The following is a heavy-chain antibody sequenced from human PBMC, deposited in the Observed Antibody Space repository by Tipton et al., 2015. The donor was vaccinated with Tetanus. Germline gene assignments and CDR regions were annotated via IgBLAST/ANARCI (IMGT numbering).Heavy chain of an antibody. D-gene: IGHD3-3*01. CDR3: ARQVDWTNYTSATFDY. V-gene: IGHV4-30-2*03. Sequence: TLSLTCTVSGGSVSGGDYHWSWIRQPPGKGLEWIGYIYDSGSTYYNPSLKSRVTMSVDSSKSQFSLDLRSVTASDTAVYFCARQVDWTNYTSATFDYWGQGSAVTVTS. CDR1: GGSVSGGDYH. CDR2: IYDSGST. J-gene: IGHJ4*02.